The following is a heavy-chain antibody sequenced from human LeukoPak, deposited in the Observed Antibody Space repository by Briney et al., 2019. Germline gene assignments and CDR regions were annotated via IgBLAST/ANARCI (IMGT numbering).Heavy chain of an antibody. D-gene: IGHD6-19*01. J-gene: IGHJ4*02. CDR3: ARGHIAVAGHYGAGPSDY. Sequence: GGSLRLSCAASGFTFSSYWMNWARQAPGKGLEWVASINHNGNENYYVDSVKGRFTISRDNSKNTLFLQMNSLRAEDTAVYYCARGHIAVAGHYGAGPSDYWGQGTLVTVSS. V-gene: IGHV3-7*03. CDR1: GFTFSSYW. CDR2: INHNGNEN.